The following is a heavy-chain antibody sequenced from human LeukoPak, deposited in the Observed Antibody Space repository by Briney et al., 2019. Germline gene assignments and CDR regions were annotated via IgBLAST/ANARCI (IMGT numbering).Heavy chain of an antibody. V-gene: IGHV1-8*01. CDR2: INPISGNT. D-gene: IGHD6-6*01. J-gene: IGHJ4*02. CDR1: GYTFSSYD. Sequence: ASVKVSCKASGYTFSSYDINWVRQATGQGLEWMGWINPISGNTGYAQSFQGRVTMTRNTSMSTAYMELSSLRSEDTAVYYCARGDIAALALGRWGQGTLVTVSS. CDR3: ARGDIAALALGR.